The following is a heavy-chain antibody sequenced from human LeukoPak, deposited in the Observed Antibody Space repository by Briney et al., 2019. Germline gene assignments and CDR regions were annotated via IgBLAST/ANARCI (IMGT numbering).Heavy chain of an antibody. CDR3: AGGNTAGPVDY. CDR1: GGSISSYY. J-gene: IGHJ4*02. CDR2: IYYSGST. D-gene: IGHD2/OR15-2a*01. V-gene: IGHV4-59*01. Sequence: PSETLSLTCTVSGGSISSYYWSWIRQPPGKGLEWIGYIYYSGSTNYNPSLKSRVTISVDTSKNQFSLRLSSVTAADTAMYYCAGGNTAGPVDYWGQGTLVTVSS.